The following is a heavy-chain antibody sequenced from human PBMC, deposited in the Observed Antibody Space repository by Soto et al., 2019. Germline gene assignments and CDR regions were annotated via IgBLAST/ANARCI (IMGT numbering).Heavy chain of an antibody. CDR3: ARDQPFGVVIGPDYYYGMDV. CDR2: IYYSGST. J-gene: IGHJ6*02. CDR1: GDSISNSRFY. D-gene: IGHD3-3*01. V-gene: IGHV4-30-4*08. Sequence: PSETLSLTCSVSGDSISNSRFYWAWIRQPPGEGLEWIGSIYYSGSTYYNPSLKSRVTISVDTSKNQFSLKLSSVTAADTAVYYCARDQPFGVVIGPDYYYGMDVWGQGTTVTSP.